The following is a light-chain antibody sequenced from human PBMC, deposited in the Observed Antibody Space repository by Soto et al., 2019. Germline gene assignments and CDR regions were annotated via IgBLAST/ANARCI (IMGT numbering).Light chain of an antibody. Sequence: DIQMTQSSSSLSASVGDRVTITCRASQSISSYLNWYQQKPGKAPKLLIYAASSLQSGVPSRFSGSGSGTDFTLTISSLQPEDFATYYCQQSYSTPPWTFGQGTKVDIK. V-gene: IGKV1-39*01. CDR1: QSISSY. CDR3: QQSYSTPPWT. J-gene: IGKJ1*01. CDR2: AAS.